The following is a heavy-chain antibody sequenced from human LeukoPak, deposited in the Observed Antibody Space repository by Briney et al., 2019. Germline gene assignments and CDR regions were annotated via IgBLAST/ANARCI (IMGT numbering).Heavy chain of an antibody. Sequence: PGGSLRLSCAASGFTFSSYNMNWVRQAPGKGLGWVSSISSSSSYIYYADSVKGRFTISRDNAKNSLYLQMNSLRAEDTAVYYCARDSRSLSYDFWSGYYDAFDIWGQGTMVTVSS. CDR2: ISSSSSYI. D-gene: IGHD3-3*01. CDR1: GFTFSSYN. J-gene: IGHJ3*02. V-gene: IGHV3-21*01. CDR3: ARDSRSLSYDFWSGYYDAFDI.